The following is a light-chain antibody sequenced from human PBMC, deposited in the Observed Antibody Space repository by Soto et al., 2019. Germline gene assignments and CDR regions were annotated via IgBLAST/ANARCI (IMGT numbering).Light chain of an antibody. V-gene: IGKV4-1*01. CDR2: WAS. CDR1: QSVLYSSNNKNY. CDR3: QQYYNTPYT. Sequence: DIVMTQSPDSLAVSLGERATINCKSSQSVLYSSNNKNYLAWYQQKPRQPPKLLIYWASTRESGVPDRFSGSGSGTHFTLTISSLQAEDVAVYYCQQYYNTPYTFGHGTKLEI. J-gene: IGKJ2*01.